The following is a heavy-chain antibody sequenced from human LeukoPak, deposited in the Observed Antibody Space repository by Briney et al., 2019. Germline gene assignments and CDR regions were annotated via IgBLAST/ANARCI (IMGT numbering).Heavy chain of an antibody. D-gene: IGHD6-13*01. J-gene: IGHJ4*02. CDR3: AKGIAAAPNSYFDY. CDR1: GFTFSSYG. CDR2: IRYDGSNK. Sequence: PGGSLRLSCAASGFTFSSYGMHWVRQAPGEGLEWVAFIRYDGSNKYYADSVKGRFTISRDNSKNTLYLQMNSLRAEDTAVYYCAKGIAAAPNSYFDYWGQGTLVTVSS. V-gene: IGHV3-30*02.